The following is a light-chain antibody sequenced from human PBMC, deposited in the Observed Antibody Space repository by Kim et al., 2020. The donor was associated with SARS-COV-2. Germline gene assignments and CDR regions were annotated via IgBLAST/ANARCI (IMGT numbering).Light chain of an antibody. Sequence: NFMLTQPHSVSESPGKTVTISCTRSSGSIASNYVQWYQQRPGSAPTTVIYEDNQRPSGVPDRFSGSIDSSPNSASLTISGLKTEDEADYYCQSYDSSAWVFGGGTQLTVL. J-gene: IGLJ3*02. CDR1: SGSIASNY. CDR3: QSYDSSAWV. CDR2: EDN. V-gene: IGLV6-57*03.